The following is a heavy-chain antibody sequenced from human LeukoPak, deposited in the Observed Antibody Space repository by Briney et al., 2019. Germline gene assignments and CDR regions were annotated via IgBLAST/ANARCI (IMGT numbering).Heavy chain of an antibody. CDR1: GFTFGKSW. CDR2: INRDGSST. Sequence: SGGSLRLSCAASGFTFGKSWIHWARQAPGKGLVWVSHINRDGSSTNYADSVKGRFIISRDNAKNTLSLQMNSLRAEDTAVYYCARDYQYGLDVWGQGTTVTVSS. V-gene: IGHV3-74*01. CDR3: ARDYQYGLDV. J-gene: IGHJ6*02.